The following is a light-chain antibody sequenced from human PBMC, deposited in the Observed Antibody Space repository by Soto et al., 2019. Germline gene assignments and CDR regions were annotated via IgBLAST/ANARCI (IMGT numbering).Light chain of an antibody. CDR3: CSYAGYNSWV. J-gene: IGLJ3*02. CDR2: GVT. CDR1: SGDVGSYDL. V-gene: IGLV2-23*02. Sequence: QSVLTQPASVSGSPGQSITVSCTGTSGDVGSYDLVSWYQQHPGQAPKVMIYGVTKRPSGVSNRFSGNRSGNTASLTISGLQAEHEAEYYCCSYAGYNSWVFGGGT.